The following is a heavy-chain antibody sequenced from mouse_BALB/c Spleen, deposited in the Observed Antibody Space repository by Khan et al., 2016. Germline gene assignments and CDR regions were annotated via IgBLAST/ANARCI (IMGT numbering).Heavy chain of an antibody. J-gene: IGHJ4*01. Sequence: QVRLQQSGAELARPGASVKMSCKASGYTFTSYTMHWVKQRPGQGLEWIGYINPSSGYTNYNQKFKDKATLTADKSSSTAYMQLSSLTSEDSAVYYCARYMYDYAMDYWGQGTSVTVSS. CDR3: ARYMYDYAMDY. CDR2: INPSSGYT. D-gene: IGHD2-14*01. CDR1: GYTFTSYT. V-gene: IGHV1-4*01.